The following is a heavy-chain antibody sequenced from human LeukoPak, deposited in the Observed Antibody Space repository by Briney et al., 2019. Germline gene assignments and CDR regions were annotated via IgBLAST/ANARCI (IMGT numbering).Heavy chain of an antibody. CDR1: GFMFSSYA. D-gene: IGHD1-26*01. J-gene: IGHJ4*02. CDR2: ISGSGASR. Sequence: GGSLRLSCAASGFMFSSYAMSWVRQAPGKGLEWVSAISGSGASRYHADSVKGRFTISRDNSKNTLYLQMNSLRAEDTAIYYCAKDTSIVGATSSVDYWGQGTLVTVSS. CDR3: AKDTSIVGATSSVDY. V-gene: IGHV3-23*01.